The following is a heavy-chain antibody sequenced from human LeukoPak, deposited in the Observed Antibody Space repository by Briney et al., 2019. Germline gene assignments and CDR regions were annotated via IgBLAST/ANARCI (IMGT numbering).Heavy chain of an antibody. CDR2: ISGSGGST. CDR3: AKRAYDYGDYIDY. CDR1: GFPFSRYA. V-gene: IGHV3-23*01. Sequence: QPGGSLRLSCAASGFPFSRYAMNWVRQAPAKGLEWVSTISGSGGSTYYADSVKGRFTISRDNSKNTLYVQMNSLRAEDTAVYYCAKRAYDYGDYIDYWGQGTLVTVSS. J-gene: IGHJ4*02. D-gene: IGHD4-17*01.